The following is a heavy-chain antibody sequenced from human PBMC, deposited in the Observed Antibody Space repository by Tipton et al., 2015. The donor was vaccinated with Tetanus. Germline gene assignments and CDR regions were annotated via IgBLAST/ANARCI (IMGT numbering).Heavy chain of an antibody. D-gene: IGHD6-6*01. V-gene: IGHV3-33*01. J-gene: IGHJ6*02. Sequence: SGFTFSSYGMHWVRQAPGKGLEWVAVIWYDGSNKYYADSVKGRFTISRDNSKNTLYLQMNSLRAEDTAVYYCARDLLVGSIAARRYYYGMDVWGQGTTVTVSS. CDR2: IWYDGSNK. CDR1: GFTFSSYG. CDR3: ARDLLVGSIAARRYYYGMDV.